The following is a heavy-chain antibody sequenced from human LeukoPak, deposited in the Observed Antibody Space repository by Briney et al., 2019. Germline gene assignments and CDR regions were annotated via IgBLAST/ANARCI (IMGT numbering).Heavy chain of an antibody. V-gene: IGHV3-15*01. D-gene: IGHD3-3*01. J-gene: IGHJ4*02. CDR3: PTVSRLLEWLLADY. CDR2: IKSKTDGGST. CDR1: GFTFSNDW. Sequence: GGSLRLSCAASGFTFSNDWMSWVRQAPGKGLEWVCRIKSKTDGGSTDYAAPVKGRFTISRDDSKNTQYLQMNSLKTEDTAVYYCPTVSRLLEWLLADYWGQGTLVTVSS.